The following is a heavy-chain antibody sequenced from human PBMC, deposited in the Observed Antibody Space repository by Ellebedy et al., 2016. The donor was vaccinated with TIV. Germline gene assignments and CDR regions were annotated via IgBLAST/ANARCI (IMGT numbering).Heavy chain of an antibody. CDR1: GFTFSRYG. V-gene: IGHV3-30*18. D-gene: IGHD6-6*01. CDR2: ISYDGSNK. CDR3: AKVGQLADFDY. J-gene: IGHJ4*02. Sequence: GGSLRLSCAASGFTFSRYGMHWVRQAPGKGLEWVAVISYDGSNKYYADSVKGRFTISRDNSKNTLYLQMNSLRAEDTAVYYCAKVGQLADFDYWGQGTLVTVSS.